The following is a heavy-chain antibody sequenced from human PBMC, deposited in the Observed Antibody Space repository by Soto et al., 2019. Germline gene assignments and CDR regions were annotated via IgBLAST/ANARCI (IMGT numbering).Heavy chain of an antibody. J-gene: IGHJ5*02. CDR3: AREDNDYVWGSYRPDGNWFDP. CDR2: ISAYNGNT. CDR1: GYTFTCYG. Sequence: ASVKVSCKASGYTFTCYGICWVRQAPGQGHEWMGWISAYNGNTNYAQKLQGRVTMTTDTPTSTAYMELRSLRSDDTAVYYCAREDNDYVWGSYRPDGNWFDPSGQGTLVTVSS. V-gene: IGHV1-18*01. D-gene: IGHD3-16*02.